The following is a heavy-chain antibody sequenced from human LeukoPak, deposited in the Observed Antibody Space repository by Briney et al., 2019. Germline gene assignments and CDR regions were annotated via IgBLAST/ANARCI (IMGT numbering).Heavy chain of an antibody. J-gene: IGHJ3*02. V-gene: IGHV3-21*01. CDR3: ARDATVTGPYDALDI. CDR2: ISRSSNYI. CDR1: GFAFASYS. D-gene: IGHD4-17*01. Sequence: GGSLRLSCAASGFAFASYSMNWVRQAPGKGLEWVSCISRSSNYIYYADSVKGRFTISRDNAKKSLFLQMSCLRAEDTAVYHCARDATVTGPYDALDIWGQGTMVTVSS.